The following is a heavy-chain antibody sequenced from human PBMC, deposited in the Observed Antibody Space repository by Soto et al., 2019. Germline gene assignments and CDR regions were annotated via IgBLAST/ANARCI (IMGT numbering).Heavy chain of an antibody. Sequence: QVQLQESGPGLVKPSQTLSLTCTVSGGSISSGDYYWSWIRQPPGKGLEWIGYIYYSGSTYYNPSLKSRVTISVDTSKNQFSLKLSSVTAADTAVYYCARFAGYYYDSSGYYYFDYWGQGTLVTVSS. J-gene: IGHJ4*02. V-gene: IGHV4-30-4*01. CDR1: GGSISSGDYY. CDR3: ARFAGYYYDSSGYYYFDY. D-gene: IGHD3-22*01. CDR2: IYYSGST.